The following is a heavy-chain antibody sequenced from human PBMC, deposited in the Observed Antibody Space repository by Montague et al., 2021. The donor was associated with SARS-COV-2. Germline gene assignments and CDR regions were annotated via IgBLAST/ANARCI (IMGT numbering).Heavy chain of an antibody. J-gene: IGHJ6*02. D-gene: IGHD3-3*01. Sequence: SETLSLTCAVYGGSFSGYYWSWIRQPPGKGLEWIGEINHSGSTNYNPSLKSRVTISVDTSKNQFSLKLSSVTAADTAVYYCARGPGVVIILAIYCYYGMDVWGQGTTVTVSS. CDR2: INHSGST. V-gene: IGHV4-34*01. CDR3: ARGPGVVIILAIYCYYGMDV. CDR1: GGSFSGYY.